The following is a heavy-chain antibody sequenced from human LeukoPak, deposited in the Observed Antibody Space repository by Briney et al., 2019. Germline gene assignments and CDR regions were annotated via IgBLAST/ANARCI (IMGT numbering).Heavy chain of an antibody. CDR3: ATALAAAGIGY. V-gene: IGHV4-31*03. CDR1: GVSISSGGYY. D-gene: IGHD6-13*01. J-gene: IGHJ4*02. Sequence: SETLSLTCTVSGVSISSGGYYWSWIRQHPGKGLEWIGYVYYSGSTYYNSSLKSRVTISIDTSKNQFSLKLSSVTAADTAVYYCATALAAAGIGYWGQGTRVTVSS. CDR2: VYYSGST.